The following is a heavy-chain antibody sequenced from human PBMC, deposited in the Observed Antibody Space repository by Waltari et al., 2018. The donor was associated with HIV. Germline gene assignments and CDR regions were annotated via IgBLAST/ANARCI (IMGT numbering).Heavy chain of an antibody. CDR3: ARGRLQLLSRGHGFGP. D-gene: IGHD3-10*01. V-gene: IGHV4-34*01. J-gene: IGHJ5*02. CDR2: INHSGTT. CDR1: GESITDSF. Sequence: QVRLEQWGPQLLKPSETLSLTCAVYGESITDSFWNWIRQSPGKGLEWIAEINHSGTTDYNPSLKSRVTISVDTSKNQFSLKMKSVTVADTGIFYCARGRLQLLSRGHGFGPWGQGTLVTVSS.